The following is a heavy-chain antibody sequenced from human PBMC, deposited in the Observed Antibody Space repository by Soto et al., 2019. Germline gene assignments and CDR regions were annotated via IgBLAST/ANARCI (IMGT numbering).Heavy chain of an antibody. J-gene: IGHJ3*02. V-gene: IGHV1-3*01. D-gene: IGHD6-19*01. Sequence: QVQLVQSGAEVKKPGASVKVSCKASRYTFTSYAMHCVRQAPGQRLEWMGWINAGNGNTKYSQKFQGRVTITRDTSACTAYMELSSLRSEDTAVYYCARGQWVVTPLGAFDIWGQGTMFTVSS. CDR3: ARGQWVVTPLGAFDI. CDR2: INAGNGNT. CDR1: RYTFTSYA.